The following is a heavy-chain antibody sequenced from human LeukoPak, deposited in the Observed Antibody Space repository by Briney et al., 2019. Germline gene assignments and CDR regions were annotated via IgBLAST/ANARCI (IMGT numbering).Heavy chain of an antibody. CDR3: ARHGDQEGWFDP. CDR2: IYPGDSDT. D-gene: IGHD4-17*01. CDR1: GYSFRSNW. V-gene: IGHV5-51*01. J-gene: IGHJ5*02. Sequence: GESLKISCEGPGYSFRSNWIGWVRHTRGKVLEWMGIIYPGDSDTRYRPSFQGQVTIPADKSISTAYLQWSSLKASDTAMYYCARHGDQEGWFDPWGQGTLVTVSS.